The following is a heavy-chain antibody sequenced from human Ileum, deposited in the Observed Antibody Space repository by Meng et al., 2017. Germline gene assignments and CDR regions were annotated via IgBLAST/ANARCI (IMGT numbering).Heavy chain of an antibody. CDR2: IYYSGST. Sequence: QVQLQESGPGLGNPSQTLSLTCSVSGGSRRSGDNYWSWIRQPPGKGLEWIGYIYYSGSTYYTPSLKSRVTISVDTSTNQFSLKLISVTAADTAVYYCARRAHYGDPPRWGQGTLVTVSS. CDR1: GGSRRSGDNY. D-gene: IGHD4-17*01. V-gene: IGHV4-30-4*01. CDR3: ARRAHYGDPPR. J-gene: IGHJ4*02.